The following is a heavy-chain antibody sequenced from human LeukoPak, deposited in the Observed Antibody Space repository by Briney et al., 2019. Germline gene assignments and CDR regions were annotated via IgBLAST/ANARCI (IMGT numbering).Heavy chain of an antibody. CDR1: GFTFSTYT. D-gene: IGHD2-2*01. Sequence: PGGSLRLSCAASGFTFSTYTMNWVRQAPGKGLEWVSSISNSATFIDYADSVKGRCTISRDNAKNSVYLQMSSLRAEDTAVYYCATHLACRSHNCPPFDEWGQGTLVTVSS. V-gene: IGHV3-21*01. CDR3: ATHLACRSHNCPPFDE. CDR2: ISNSATFI. J-gene: IGHJ4*02.